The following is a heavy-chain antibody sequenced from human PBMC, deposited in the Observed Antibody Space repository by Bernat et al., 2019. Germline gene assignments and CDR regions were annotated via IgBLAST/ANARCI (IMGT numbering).Heavy chain of an antibody. CDR1: GYTFTGYY. CDR3: ARAGTEQQLGLSPDYYYYGMDV. CDR2: INPNSGGT. J-gene: IGHJ6*02. V-gene: IGHV1-2*02. D-gene: IGHD6-13*01. Sequence: QVQLVQSGAEVKKPGASVKVSCKASGYTFTGYYIYWVRQAPGQGLEWMGWINPNSGGTNYAQKFQGRVTMTRDTSISTAYMELSRLRSDDTAVFYCARAGTEQQLGLSPDYYYYGMDVWGQGTTVTVSS.